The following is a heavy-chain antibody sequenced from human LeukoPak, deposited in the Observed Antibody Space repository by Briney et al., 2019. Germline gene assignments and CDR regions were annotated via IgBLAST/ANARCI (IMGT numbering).Heavy chain of an antibody. D-gene: IGHD2-15*01. CDR3: TRDLNSGGSC. Sequence: GGSLRLSCAASGFTVSSSYMSWVRQAPGKGLEWVSVIHSGGNTYYADSVKGRFTISRDNSKNTMCLQMNSLRDEDTAVYYCTRDLNSGGSCWGQGTLVTVSS. V-gene: IGHV3-53*01. CDR1: GFTVSSSY. CDR2: IHSGGNT. J-gene: IGHJ4*02.